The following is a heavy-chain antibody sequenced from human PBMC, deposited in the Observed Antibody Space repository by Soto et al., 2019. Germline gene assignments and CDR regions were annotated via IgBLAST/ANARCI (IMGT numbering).Heavy chain of an antibody. D-gene: IGHD3-3*01. CDR1: GFTVSSNY. Sequence: EVQLVESGGCLIQPGGSLRLSCAASGFTVSSNYMSWVRQAPGKGLEWVSVIYSGGSTYYADSVKGRFTISRDNSKNTLYLQMNSLRAEDTAVYYCARGGITIFGVVIIEAGFDYWGQGTLVTVSS. V-gene: IGHV3-53*01. CDR2: IYSGGST. CDR3: ARGGITIFGVVIIEAGFDY. J-gene: IGHJ4*02.